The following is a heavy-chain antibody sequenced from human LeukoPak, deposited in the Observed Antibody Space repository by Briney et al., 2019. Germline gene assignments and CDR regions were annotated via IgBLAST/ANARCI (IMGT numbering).Heavy chain of an antibody. D-gene: IGHD3-16*01. CDR3: ARGYPAGGIDY. CDR2: IYTSGST. CDR1: GGSIGSGSYY. V-gene: IGHV4-61*02. Sequence: SETLSLTCTVSGGSIGSGSYYWSWIRQPAGKGLEWIGRIYTSGSTNYNPSLKSRVTISVDTSKNQFSLKLSSVTAADTAVYYCARGYPAGGIDYWGQGTLVTVSS. J-gene: IGHJ4*02.